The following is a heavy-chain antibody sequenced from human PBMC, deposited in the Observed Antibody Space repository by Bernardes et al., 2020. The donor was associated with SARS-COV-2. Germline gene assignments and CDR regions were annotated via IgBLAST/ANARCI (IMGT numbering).Heavy chain of an antibody. CDR1: GYTFTSYD. D-gene: IGHD4-17*01. CDR2: MNPNSGNT. CDR3: ARGHDYGDYAYSYFDY. J-gene: IGHJ4*02. Sequence: ASVKVSCKASGYTFTSYDINWVRQATGQGLEWMGWMNPNSGNTGYAQKFQGRVTMTRNTSISTAYMELSSLRSEDTAVYYCARGHDYGDYAYSYFDYWGQGTLVTVSS. V-gene: IGHV1-8*01.